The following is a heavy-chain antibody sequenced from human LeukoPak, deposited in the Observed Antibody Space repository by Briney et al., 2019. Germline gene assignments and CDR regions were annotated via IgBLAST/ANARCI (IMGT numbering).Heavy chain of an antibody. J-gene: IGHJ4*02. Sequence: GGSLRLSCAASGFTFSSYSMNWVRQAPGKGLEWVSCISGSSSYIYYGDSVKGRFTISRDNAKNSLYLQMNSLRAEDTAVYYCARAGTENHFDYWGQGTLVTDSS. D-gene: IGHD2/OR15-2a*01. CDR2: ISGSSSYI. V-gene: IGHV3-21*01. CDR3: ARAGTENHFDY. CDR1: GFTFSSYS.